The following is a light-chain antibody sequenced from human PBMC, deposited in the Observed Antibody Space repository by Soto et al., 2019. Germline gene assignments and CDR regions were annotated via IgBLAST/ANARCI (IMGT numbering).Light chain of an antibody. CDR2: AAS. J-gene: IGKJ3*01. Sequence: EIVLTQSPGTLSLSPGERATLSCRASQSVSVNSLAWYQQKGGQAPRLLIYAASTRATGVPDRFSGTGSGTDFALTISRLETDDSAVYYCQQDGGSPFTFGHGTKVDIK. CDR3: QQDGGSPFT. CDR1: QSVSVNS. V-gene: IGKV3-20*01.